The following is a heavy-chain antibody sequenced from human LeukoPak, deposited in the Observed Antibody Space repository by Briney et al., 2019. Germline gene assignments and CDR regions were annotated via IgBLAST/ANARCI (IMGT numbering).Heavy chain of an antibody. Sequence: PSETLSLTCTVSGGSISSSSYHWGWIRQPPGKGLEWIGSIYYSGSTYYNPSLKSRVTISVDTSKNQFSLKLSSVTAADTAVYYCARLFSSTLYFDYWGQGTLVTVSS. J-gene: IGHJ4*02. CDR2: IYYSGST. CDR1: GGSISSSSYH. V-gene: IGHV4-39*01. CDR3: ARLFSSTLYFDY. D-gene: IGHD3-10*02.